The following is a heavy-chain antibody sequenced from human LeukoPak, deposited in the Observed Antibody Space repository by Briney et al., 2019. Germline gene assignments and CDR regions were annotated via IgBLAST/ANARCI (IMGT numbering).Heavy chain of an antibody. CDR2: ISSSSSYI. CDR1: GFTFSSYS. Sequence: PGGSLRLSCAASGFTFSSYSMNWVRQAPGKGLGWVSSISSSSSYIYYADSVKGRFTISRDNAKNSLYLQMNSLRAEDTAVYYCARDRSGYYYMDVWGKGTTVTVSS. CDR3: ARDRSGYYYMDV. V-gene: IGHV3-21*01. J-gene: IGHJ6*03.